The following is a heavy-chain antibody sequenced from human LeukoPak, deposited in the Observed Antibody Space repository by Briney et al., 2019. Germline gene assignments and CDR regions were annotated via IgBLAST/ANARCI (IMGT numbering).Heavy chain of an antibody. CDR2: ISYDGSNK. CDR1: GFTFSSYA. J-gene: IGHJ4*02. Sequence: RGSLRLSCAASGFTFSSYAMHWVRQAPGKGLEWVAVISYDGSNKYYADSVKGRFTISRDNSKNTLYLQMNSLRAEDTAVYYCASLWELLDYWGQGTLVTVSS. D-gene: IGHD1-26*01. CDR3: ASLWELLDY. V-gene: IGHV3-30-3*01.